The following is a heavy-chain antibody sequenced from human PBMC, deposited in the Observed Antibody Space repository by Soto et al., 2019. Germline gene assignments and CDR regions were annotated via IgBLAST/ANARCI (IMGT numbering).Heavy chain of an antibody. CDR1: GGTFSSYT. CDR2: IIPILGIA. D-gene: IGHD4-17*01. CDR3: ARSYATTVTTNYYYGMDV. V-gene: IGHV1-69*02. Sequence: QVQLVQSGAKVMKPGSSVKVSCKASGGTFSSYTISWVRQAPGQGLEWMGRIIPILGIANYAQKFQGRVTITADKSTSTAYMELSSLRSEDTAVYYCARSYATTVTTNYYYGMDVWGQGTTVTVSS. J-gene: IGHJ6*02.